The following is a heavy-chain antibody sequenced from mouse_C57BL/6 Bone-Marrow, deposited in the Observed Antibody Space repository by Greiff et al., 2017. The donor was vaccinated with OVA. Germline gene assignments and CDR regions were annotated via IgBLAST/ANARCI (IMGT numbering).Heavy chain of an antibody. Sequence: QVQLQQSGTDLVKPGASVKLSCKASGYTFTSYWMHWVKQRPGQGLEWIGNINPSNGGTNYNEKLKSKATLTVDKSTSTAYMKLSSLTSGDTAVYYCARVGWWGQGTLFTVSA. CDR1: GYTFTSYW. V-gene: IGHV1-53*01. CDR3: ARVGW. J-gene: IGHJ3*02. D-gene: IGHD3-1*01. CDR2: INPSNGGT.